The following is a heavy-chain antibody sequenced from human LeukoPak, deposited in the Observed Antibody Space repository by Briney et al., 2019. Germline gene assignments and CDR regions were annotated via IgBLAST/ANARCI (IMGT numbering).Heavy chain of an antibody. J-gene: IGHJ4*02. CDR2: VKEDGSQK. Sequence: GSLRLSCAASGFIFSGYWMSWVRQAPGKGLEWVASVKEDGSQKNYADTVKGRFSISGDNAKKSLVLQMNSLRAGDTAVYYCAREAYWGPGTLVTVSS. V-gene: IGHV3-7*01. CDR3: AREAY. CDR1: GFIFSGYW.